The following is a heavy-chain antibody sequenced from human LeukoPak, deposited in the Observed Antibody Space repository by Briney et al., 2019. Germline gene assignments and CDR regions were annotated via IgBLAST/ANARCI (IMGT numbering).Heavy chain of an antibody. V-gene: IGHV4-59*01. Sequence: SETLSLTCAVYGGSFSGYYWSWIRQPPGKGLEWIGYIYYSGSTNYNPSLKSRVTISVDTSKNQFSLKLSSVTAADTAVYYCARVESYYYYYMDVWGKGTTVTVSS. CDR1: GGSFSGYY. CDR2: IYYSGST. J-gene: IGHJ6*03. CDR3: ARVESYYYYYMDV.